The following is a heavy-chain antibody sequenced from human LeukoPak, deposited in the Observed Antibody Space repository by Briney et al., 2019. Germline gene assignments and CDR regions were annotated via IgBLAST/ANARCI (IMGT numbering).Heavy chain of an antibody. Sequence: SETLSLTCAVYGGSFSGYYWSWIRQPPGKGLEWIGEINHSGSTNYNPSLKSRVTISVDTSKNQFSLKLSSVTAADTAVYYCARVSAYVGSGWFFDYWGQGTLVTVSS. V-gene: IGHV4-34*01. D-gene: IGHD6-19*01. CDR1: GGSFSGYY. J-gene: IGHJ4*02. CDR3: ARVSAYVGSGWFFDY. CDR2: INHSGST.